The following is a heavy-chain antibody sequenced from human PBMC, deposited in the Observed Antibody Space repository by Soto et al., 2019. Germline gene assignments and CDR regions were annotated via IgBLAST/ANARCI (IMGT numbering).Heavy chain of an antibody. CDR3: ARHHVRGRTIAGAAEF. V-gene: IGHV4-34*01. D-gene: IGHD6-13*01. J-gene: IGHJ4*02. CDR2: INHSGNT. Sequence: PSETLSLTXAVYGGSFSGYYWSWIRQPPGKGLEWIGEINHSGNTNYNPSLKSRVTISVDTSKNQLFLNLSSVTAADTAMYYCARHHVRGRTIAGAAEFWGQGTLVTVSS. CDR1: GGSFSGYY.